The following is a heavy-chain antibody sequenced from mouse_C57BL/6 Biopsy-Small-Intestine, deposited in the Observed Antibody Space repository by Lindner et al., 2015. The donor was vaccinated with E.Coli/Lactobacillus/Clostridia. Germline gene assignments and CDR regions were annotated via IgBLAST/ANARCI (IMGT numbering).Heavy chain of an antibody. J-gene: IGHJ2*01. V-gene: IGHV1-19*01. CDR1: GYTFTDYY. CDR2: INPYNGGA. Sequence: VQLQESGPVLVKPGASVKMSCKASGYTFTDYYMNWVKQGHGKSLEWIGVINPYNGGASYNQKFKGKATLTVDKSSSTAYMELNSLTSEDSAVYYCASSNWVAYYFDYWGQGTTLTVSS. CDR3: ASSNWVAYYFDY. D-gene: IGHD4-1*01.